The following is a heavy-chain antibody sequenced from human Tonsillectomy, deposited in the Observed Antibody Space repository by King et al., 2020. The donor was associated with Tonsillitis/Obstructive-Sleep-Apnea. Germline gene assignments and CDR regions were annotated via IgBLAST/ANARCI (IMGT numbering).Heavy chain of an antibody. CDR2: ISWNTGSI. Sequence: VQLVESGGGLVQPGRSLRLSCAASGFTFEDYAMHWVRQAPGKGLEWVSGISWNTGSIRYADSVKGRFTISRDNAKNSLYLQMNSLRAEDTGLYYCVKGMGGQQLGAFDYWGQGTLVTVSS. CDR1: GFTFEDYA. CDR3: VKGMGGQQLGAFDY. J-gene: IGHJ4*02. D-gene: IGHD6-13*01. V-gene: IGHV3-9*01.